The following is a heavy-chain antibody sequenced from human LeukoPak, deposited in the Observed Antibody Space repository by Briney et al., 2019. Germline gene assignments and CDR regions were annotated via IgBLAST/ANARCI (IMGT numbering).Heavy chain of an antibody. D-gene: IGHD3-10*01. V-gene: IGHV3-23*01. CDR2: ISVSGENT. CDR3: AKYGSGSYSNGLF. CDR1: GFTFSSYA. Sequence: GGSLRPSCAASGFTFSSYAMTWVRQAPGKGLQWVSTISVSGENTYYADSVKGRFTISRDISKSTLYLQMNSLRDEDTAIYYCAKYGSGSYSNGLFWGQGTLVTVSS. J-gene: IGHJ4*02.